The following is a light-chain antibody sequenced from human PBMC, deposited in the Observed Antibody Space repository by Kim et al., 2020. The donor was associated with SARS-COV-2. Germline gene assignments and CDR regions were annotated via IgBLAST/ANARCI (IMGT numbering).Light chain of an antibody. CDR2: AAS. Sequence: DIQVTQSPSSLSASVGDRVTITCRSSQSISSYLIWYQHKPGAAPKLLIYAASILHSGVPSRFSGSGVGADFTLTITDLRPDDSATYYCHHSYKAPYTFGPGTKVDIK. J-gene: IGKJ2*01. CDR1: QSISSY. CDR3: HHSYKAPYT. V-gene: IGKV1-39*01.